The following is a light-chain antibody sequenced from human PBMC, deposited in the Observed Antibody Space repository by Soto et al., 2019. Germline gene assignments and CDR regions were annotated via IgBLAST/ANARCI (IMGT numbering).Light chain of an antibody. V-gene: IGKV1D-13*01. CDR1: QGIDSS. CDR2: AAS. J-gene: IGKJ5*01. Sequence: AILLSQSPSSLSASVGGRVTITCRASQGIDSSVAWYQQKPGKAPKLLIYAASSLQSGVPSRFSGSGSGTDFTLTSSSLQPEDFATYYCQQLHDYPITFGQGTRLEIK. CDR3: QQLHDYPIT.